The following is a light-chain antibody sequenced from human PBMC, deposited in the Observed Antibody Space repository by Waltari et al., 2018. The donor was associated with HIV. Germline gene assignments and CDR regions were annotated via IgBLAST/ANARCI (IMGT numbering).Light chain of an antibody. CDR1: SLDVGGSHS. V-gene: IGLV2-11*01. CDR3: CSYAGSYV. CDR2: DVS. Sequence: QSAPPPPRSVSVSPGQSVTISCTGPSLDVGGSHSVSWYQQHPGKAPKLMIYDVSKRPSGVPDRFSGSKSGNTASLTISGLQAEDEADYYCCSYAGSYVFGTGTKVTVL. J-gene: IGLJ1*01.